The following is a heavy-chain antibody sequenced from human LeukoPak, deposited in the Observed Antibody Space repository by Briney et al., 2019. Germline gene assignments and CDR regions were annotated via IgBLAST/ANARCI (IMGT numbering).Heavy chain of an antibody. V-gene: IGHV1-2*02. CDR1: GYTFTGYY. Sequence: GASVKVSCKTSGYTFTGYYMHWVRQAPGQGLEWMGWINPNSGGTNYAQKFQGRVTMTRDTSISTAYMELSRLRSDDMAVYYCARDLRTTPMELWSAPYYYYYYMDVWGKGTTVTVSS. CDR2: INPNSGGT. D-gene: IGHD1-7*01. J-gene: IGHJ6*03. CDR3: ARDLRTTPMELWSAPYYYYYYMDV.